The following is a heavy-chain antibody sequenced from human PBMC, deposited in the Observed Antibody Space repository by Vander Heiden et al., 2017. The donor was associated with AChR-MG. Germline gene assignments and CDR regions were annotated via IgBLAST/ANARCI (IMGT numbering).Heavy chain of an antibody. CDR3: ARDQGVSSTYYYGMDV. CDR1: GSPFSSYG. V-gene: IGHV3-33*01. CDR2: IWYDGSNK. Sequence: QVQLVESGGGVVQPGRSLRLSCAASGSPFSSYGMHWVRQAPGKGLEWVAVIWYDGSNKYDADSVKGRFTISRDNSKNTLYLQMNSLRAEDTAVYYCARDQGVSSTYYYGMDVWGQGTTVTVSS. D-gene: IGHD6-6*01. J-gene: IGHJ6*02.